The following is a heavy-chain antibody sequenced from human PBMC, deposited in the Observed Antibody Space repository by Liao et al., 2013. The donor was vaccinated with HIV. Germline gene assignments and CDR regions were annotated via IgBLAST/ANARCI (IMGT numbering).Heavy chain of an antibody. Sequence: QLQLQESGPGLAKPSETLSLTCTVSGGSISSSSYYWAWIRQPPGKGLEWIGNIYYGGSTYYNPSLKSRVTISFDTPKNQFSLQLTSVTAADTAVYYCAREGAREFLEWLFIILGDDGFDIWGQGTLVTVSS. CDR1: GGSISSSSYY. V-gene: IGHV4-39*07. J-gene: IGHJ3*02. CDR3: AREGAREFLEWLFIILGDDGFDI. CDR2: IYYGGST. D-gene: IGHD3-3*01.